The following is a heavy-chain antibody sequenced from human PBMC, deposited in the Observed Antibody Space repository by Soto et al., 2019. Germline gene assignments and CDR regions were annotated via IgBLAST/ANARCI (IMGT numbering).Heavy chain of an antibody. J-gene: IGHJ3*02. D-gene: IGHD5-12*01. CDR2: ISISGGTI. CDR3: MKEKSVINSGYDAFDI. Sequence: QPGGSLRLSCAASGFTVSSYEMDWVRQAPGKGLEWVAYISISGGTIYYGDSVEGRFTISRDNADNSLYLQMNSLRAEDTAVYYCMKEKSVINSGYDAFDIWGRGTVVTVSS. CDR1: GFTVSSYE. V-gene: IGHV3-48*03.